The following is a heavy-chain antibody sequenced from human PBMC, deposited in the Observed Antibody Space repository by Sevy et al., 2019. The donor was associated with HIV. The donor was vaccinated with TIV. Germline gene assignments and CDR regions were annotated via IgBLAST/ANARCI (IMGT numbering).Heavy chain of an antibody. CDR3: AREYGYFDH. V-gene: IGHV3-21*01. CDR2: ITSSSSHI. J-gene: IGHJ4*02. CDR1: GFTFSTYT. D-gene: IGHD4-17*01. Sequence: GGSLRLSCAASGFTFSTYTMNWVRQAPGKGLEWVSSITSSSSHIYYTDSVRGRFTISRDNAKISLYLQMNSLRAEDTAVYYCAREYGYFDHWGQGTLVTVSS.